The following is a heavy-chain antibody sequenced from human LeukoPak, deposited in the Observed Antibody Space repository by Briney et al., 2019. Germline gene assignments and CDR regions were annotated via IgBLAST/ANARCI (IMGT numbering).Heavy chain of an antibody. D-gene: IGHD5-18*01. J-gene: IGHJ5*02. CDR3: ARRRRYSYGFLGFGWFDP. CDR1: GGSFSGCY. Sequence: SETLSLTCAVYGGSFSGCYWSWIRQPPGKGLEWIGEINHSGSTNYNPSLKSRVTISVDTSKNQFSLKLSSVTAADTAVYYCARRRRYSYGFLGFGWFDPWGQGTLVTVSS. CDR2: INHSGST. V-gene: IGHV4-34*01.